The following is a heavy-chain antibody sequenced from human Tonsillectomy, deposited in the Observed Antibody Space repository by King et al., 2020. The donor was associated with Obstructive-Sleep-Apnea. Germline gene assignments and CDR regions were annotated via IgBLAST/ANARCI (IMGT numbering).Heavy chain of an antibody. CDR2: IVVSSTDF. V-gene: IGHV3-21*01. D-gene: IGHD3-16*01. Sequence: QLVQSGGGLVKPGGSLRLSCAASGFTFSSYSMSWVRQAPGKGLEWVSYIVVSSTDFYYSEPVKCRFTISRDNARNSLTLQMNSLGAEDTAVYYCARELGVAFDFWGQGTLVTVSS. J-gene: IGHJ4*02. CDR3: ARELGVAFDF. CDR1: GFTFSSYS.